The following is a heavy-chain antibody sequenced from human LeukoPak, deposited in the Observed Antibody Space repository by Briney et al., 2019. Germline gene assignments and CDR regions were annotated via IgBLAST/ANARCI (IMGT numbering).Heavy chain of an antibody. CDR1: GGSITTSSYY. CDR2: IYYTGGT. CDR3: ARQGSSGSRVGAFDI. Sequence: SETLSLTCSVSGGSITTSSYYWGWIRQPPEKGLEWIGSIYYTGGTFYSPSLKSRVTISVDTSKNQFSLKLSSVTAADTAVYYCARQGSSGSRVGAFDIWGQGTMVTVSS. V-gene: IGHV4-39*01. J-gene: IGHJ3*02. D-gene: IGHD1-26*01.